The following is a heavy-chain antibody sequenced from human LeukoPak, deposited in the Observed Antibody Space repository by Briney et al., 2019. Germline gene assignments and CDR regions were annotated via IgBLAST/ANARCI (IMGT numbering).Heavy chain of an antibody. J-gene: IGHJ4*02. D-gene: IGHD3-10*01. CDR2: FKNKFDGGTI. V-gene: IGHV3-15*01. CDR3: STLQKGELRD. CDR1: GFTFSNAW. Sequence: PGGSLRLSCAASGFTFSNAWMSWVRQAPGKGLEWVGRFKNKFDGGTIDYAAPVKGRFTISRDDSKNTLYLQMNSLKTEDTAVYYCSTLQKGELRDWGQGTLVTVSS.